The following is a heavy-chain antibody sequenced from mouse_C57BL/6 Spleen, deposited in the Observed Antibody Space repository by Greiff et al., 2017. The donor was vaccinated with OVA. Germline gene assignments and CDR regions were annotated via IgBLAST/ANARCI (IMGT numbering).Heavy chain of an antibody. J-gene: IGHJ2*01. Sequence: QVQLKQPGTDLVQPGASVKLSCKASGYTFTSYWMHWVTQRPGQGLEWIGNINPSTGGTNYNEKFKSQATLTVDKSSSTAYMQLSSLTSEDSAVYSCARGPTGADYWGQGTTLTVSS. D-gene: IGHD4-1*02. CDR1: GYTFTSYW. CDR2: INPSTGGT. CDR3: ARGPTGADY. V-gene: IGHV1-53*01.